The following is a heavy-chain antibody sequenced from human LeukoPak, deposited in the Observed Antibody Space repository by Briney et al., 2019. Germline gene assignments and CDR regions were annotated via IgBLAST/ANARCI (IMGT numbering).Heavy chain of an antibody. CDR3: ARVSLFSFAP. D-gene: IGHD2-21*01. CDR2: INHSGST. CDR1: GGSFSGYY. Sequence: PSETLSLTCAVYGGSFSGYYWSWIRQPPGKGLEWIGEINHSGSTNYNPSLKRRVTISVDTSKNQFSLKLSSVTAADTAVYYCARVSLFSFAPWGQGSLVSVSS. J-gene: IGHJ5*02. V-gene: IGHV4-34*01.